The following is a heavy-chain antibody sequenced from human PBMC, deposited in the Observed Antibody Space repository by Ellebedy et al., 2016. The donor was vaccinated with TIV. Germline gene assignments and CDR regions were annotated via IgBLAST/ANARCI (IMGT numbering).Heavy chain of an antibody. D-gene: IGHD1-26*01. CDR3: VRSGWELKD. CDR1: GFTFSSNW. Sequence: GESLKISXVASGFTFSSNWMHWVRQAPGKGLVWVSRINSDGSSTSYADSVKGRFTISRDNAKNTLYLQMNSLRAEDTAVYYCVRSGWELKDWGQGTLITVSS. CDR2: INSDGSST. J-gene: IGHJ4*02. V-gene: IGHV3-74*01.